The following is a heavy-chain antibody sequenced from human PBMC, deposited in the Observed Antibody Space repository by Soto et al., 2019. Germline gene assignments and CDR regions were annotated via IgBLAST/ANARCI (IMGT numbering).Heavy chain of an antibody. V-gene: IGHV4-59*08. D-gene: IGHD5-18*01. J-gene: IGHJ4*02. CDR3: ARLRYIAAALAFDY. CDR2: ISHSGGI. Sequence: PSETLSLTCTVSGGSIDTHYWSWIRQPPGKGLEWIGYISHSGGILYNPSLKSRVTLSLDTSKSHFSLSLSSVTAADTAFYYCARLRYIAAALAFDYWGQGSLVTVSS. CDR1: GGSIDTHY.